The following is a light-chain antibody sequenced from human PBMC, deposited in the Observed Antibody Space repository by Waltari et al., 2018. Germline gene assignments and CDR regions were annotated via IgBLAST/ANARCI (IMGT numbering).Light chain of an antibody. CDR1: SSYVGGYKY. J-gene: IGLJ1*01. Sequence: QSALTQPPSASGFRGQSVTLSCPGPSSYVGGYKYVSWYPQNPGQVHKLIFYEDNQHPCKVHKLIVYEANKRPAGVPDRCSGPKSGNTDSRTVSGLQAEDEADYYCSSYVGSSMLYVFGTGTKVNVL. V-gene: IGLV2-8*01. CDR3: SSYVGSSMLYV. CDR2: EAN.